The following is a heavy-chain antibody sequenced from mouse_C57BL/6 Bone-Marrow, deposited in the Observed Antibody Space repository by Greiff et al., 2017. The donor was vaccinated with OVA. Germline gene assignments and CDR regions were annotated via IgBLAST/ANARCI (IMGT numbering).Heavy chain of an antibody. CDR2: IWRGGST. D-gene: IGHD4-1*01. Sequence: VKVEESGPGLVQPSQSLSITCTVSGFSLTSYGVHWVRQSPGKGLEWLGVIWRGGSTDYNAAFMSRLSITKDNSKSQVFFKMNSLQADDTAIYYCAKMKLTGTFYWYFDVWGTGTTVTVSS. CDR1: GFSLTSYG. CDR3: AKMKLTGTFYWYFDV. J-gene: IGHJ1*03. V-gene: IGHV2-5*01.